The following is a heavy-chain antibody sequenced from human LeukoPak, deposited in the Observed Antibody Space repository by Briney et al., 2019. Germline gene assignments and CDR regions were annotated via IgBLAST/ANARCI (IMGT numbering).Heavy chain of an antibody. CDR2: FYTSGST. J-gene: IGHJ4*02. D-gene: IGHD3-16*02. CDR3: ARGYGWGSYRYPYYFDY. Sequence: SETLSLTCTVSGGSLSSYYWSSIRQPAGKGLEWIGRFYTSGSTNYNPSLKSRVTISVDTSKNQFSLKLSSVTAADTAVYYCARGYGWGSYRYPYYFDYWGQGTLVTVSS. V-gene: IGHV4-4*07. CDR1: GGSLSSYY.